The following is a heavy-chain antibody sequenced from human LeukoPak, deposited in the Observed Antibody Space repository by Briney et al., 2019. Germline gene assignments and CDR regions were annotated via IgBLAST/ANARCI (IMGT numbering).Heavy chain of an antibody. CDR3: ARHILNDYGDDGGAFDI. D-gene: IGHD4-17*01. Sequence: PSETLSLTCTVSGGSISSYYWSWIRQPPGKGLEWIRYIYYSGSTNYNPSLKSRVTISVDTSKNQFSLKLSSVTAADTAVYYCARHILNDYGDDGGAFDIWGQGTMVTVSS. V-gene: IGHV4-59*08. CDR1: GGSISSYY. CDR2: IYYSGST. J-gene: IGHJ3*02.